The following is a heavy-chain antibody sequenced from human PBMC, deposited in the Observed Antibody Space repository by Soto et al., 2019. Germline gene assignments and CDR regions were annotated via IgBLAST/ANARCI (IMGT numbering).Heavy chain of an antibody. J-gene: IGHJ6*02. CDR1: GYIFVNYG. CDR2: ISPYTGNT. V-gene: IGHV1-18*01. Sequence: QVQLVQSGDEVKKPGASVKVSCKASGYIFVNYGIAWVRQAPGQGLEWMGWISPYTGNTHSATKIQGRLTMTTDTSTSTAYLDLGSLTSDDTAVYYCVMVDNYVTPTPQDVWGQGTAVTVSS. D-gene: IGHD3-16*01. CDR3: VMVDNYVTPTPQDV.